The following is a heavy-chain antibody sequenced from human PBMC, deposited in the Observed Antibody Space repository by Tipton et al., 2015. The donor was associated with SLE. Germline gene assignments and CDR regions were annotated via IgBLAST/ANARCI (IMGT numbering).Heavy chain of an antibody. CDR2: VWYDGSNK. CDR1: GFTFTNYG. Sequence: SLRLSCAASGFTFTNYGLSWVRQAPGKGLEWVAVVWYDGSNKYYADSVKGRFTISRDSSKNTLFLQMNSVTSDDTAVYFCARGDGYNKGNWFDPWGQGTLVTVSS. J-gene: IGHJ5*02. D-gene: IGHD5-24*01. V-gene: IGHV3-33*08. CDR3: ARGDGYNKGNWFDP.